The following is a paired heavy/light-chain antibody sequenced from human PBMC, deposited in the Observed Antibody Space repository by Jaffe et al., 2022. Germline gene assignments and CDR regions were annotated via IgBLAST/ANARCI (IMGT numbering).Heavy chain of an antibody. V-gene: IGHV3-23*01. CDR1: GLTFSSYT. J-gene: IGHJ4*02. D-gene: IGHD2-8*01. Sequence: EVRLLESGGGLVQRGGSLRLSCTASGLTFSSYTMSWVRQAPGKGLEWVSGISVSGGSTYYVDSVRGRFTISRDNSKNTLYLHMNSLRAEDTAIYYCASNSLFDYWGQGTQVTVSA. CDR3: ASNSLFDY. CDR2: ISVSGGST.
Light chain of an antibody. CDR3: QQYNIWPPDT. CDR2: DAS. V-gene: IGKV3-15*01. Sequence: EIVMTQSPATLSVSPGERATLSCRASQGVTTNLAWYQQKPGQAPRLLIYDASTRATGIPARFSGSGSGTEFTLTISSLQSEDFAVYYCQQYNIWPPDTFGQGTKLENK. J-gene: IGKJ2*01. CDR1: QGVTTN.